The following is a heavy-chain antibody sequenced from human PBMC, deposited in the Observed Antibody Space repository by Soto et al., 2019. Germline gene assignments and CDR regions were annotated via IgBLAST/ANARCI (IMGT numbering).Heavy chain of an antibody. CDR2: IYSSGST. V-gene: IGHV4-4*07. CDR1: GVAISGYY. D-gene: IGHD3-3*01. Sequence: PSETLSLTCTVTGVAISGYYWTWIRQSAGEGLEWIGRIYSSGSTNYNPSLKSRVTISLDPSMNHFSLSLSSVTAADTAVYYCARGQRFSDWFDPWGQGTLVTVSS. CDR3: ARGQRFSDWFDP. J-gene: IGHJ5*02.